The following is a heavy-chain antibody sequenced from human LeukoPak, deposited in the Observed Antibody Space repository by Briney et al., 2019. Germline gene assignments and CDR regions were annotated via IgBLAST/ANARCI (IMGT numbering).Heavy chain of an antibody. CDR3: ASDGYYFDF. Sequence: SETLSFTCTVSGGSISSYYWSWIRQPPGKGLEWIGYIFYSGGTSYNPSLKSRVTISLDTSKNQFSLKLRSLTAADTAVYYCASDGYYFDFWGRGTLVTVSS. CDR1: GGSISSYY. CDR2: IFYSGGT. V-gene: IGHV4-59*01. J-gene: IGHJ4*02.